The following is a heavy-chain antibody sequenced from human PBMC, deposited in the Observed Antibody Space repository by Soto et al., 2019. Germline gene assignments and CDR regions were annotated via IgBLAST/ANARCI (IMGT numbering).Heavy chain of an antibody. V-gene: IGHV4-59*01. J-gene: IGHJ6*03. CDR1: GESISSYY. CDR3: ARDRRTTGTTNYYNYMDV. D-gene: IGHD1-1*01. Sequence: SETLSLTCTVSGESISSYYWSWIRQPPGKGLEWIGYIHHSGSTNYNPSLKSRVTISVDTSKNQFSLNLNSVTAADTAVYYCARDRRTTGTTNYYNYMDVWGKGTTVTVSS. CDR2: IHHSGST.